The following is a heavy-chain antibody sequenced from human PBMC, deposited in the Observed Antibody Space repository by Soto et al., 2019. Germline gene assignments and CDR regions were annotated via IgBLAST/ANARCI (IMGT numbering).Heavy chain of an antibody. J-gene: IGHJ4*02. CDR1: GSSFTSYW. CDR3: ARHEYCTSINCYIFDY. D-gene: IGHD2-2*02. Sequence: GEPLKISCKGSGSSFTSYWIGLVRLRPGTGLEWMGIIYPGDSDTRYSPSFQRQVTISADKSIRTDYLQWSSLKASDNAMYYCARHEYCTSINCYIFDYWGQGTLVTVSS. V-gene: IGHV5-51*01. CDR2: IYPGDSDT.